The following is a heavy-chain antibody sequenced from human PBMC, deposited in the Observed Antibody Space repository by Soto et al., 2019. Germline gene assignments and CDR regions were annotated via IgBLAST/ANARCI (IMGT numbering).Heavy chain of an antibody. CDR2: ISGSGGST. Sequence: SLRLSCAASGFTFKSYAMTWSSQAPGKGLEWVSAISGSGGSTYYADSVKGRFTISRDNSKNTLYLQMNSLRAEDTAVYYCAKDGGRFLEWLEYLFDYWGQGTLVTVSS. J-gene: IGHJ4*02. V-gene: IGHV3-23*01. CDR1: GFTFKSYA. CDR3: AKDGGRFLEWLEYLFDY. D-gene: IGHD3-3*01.